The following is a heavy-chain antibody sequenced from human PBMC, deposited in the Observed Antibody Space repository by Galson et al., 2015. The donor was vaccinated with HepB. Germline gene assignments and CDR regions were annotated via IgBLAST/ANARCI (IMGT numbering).Heavy chain of an antibody. J-gene: IGHJ4*02. CDR3: ARVSVAAAGLFDY. D-gene: IGHD6-13*01. CDR1: GFTFNNYA. CDR2: ISVSGGTT. Sequence: SLRLSCAASGFTFNNYAMSWVRQAPGKGLEWVSTISVSGGTTHYADSVEGRFTISRDNSKNTLYMQINSLGAEDTAVYYCARVSVAAAGLFDYWGQGTLVTVSS. V-gene: IGHV3-23*01.